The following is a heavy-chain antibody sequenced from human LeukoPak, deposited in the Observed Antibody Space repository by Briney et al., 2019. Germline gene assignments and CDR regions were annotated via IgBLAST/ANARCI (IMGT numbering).Heavy chain of an antibody. CDR1: GFTFSSYG. CDR2: IWYDGSNK. V-gene: IGHV3-33*06. J-gene: IGHJ6*03. D-gene: IGHD2-2*01. CDR3: AKSGTPYYYYMDV. Sequence: GGSLRLSCAAPGFTFSSYGMHWVRQAPGKGLEWVAVIWYDGSNKYYADSVKGRFTISRDNSKNTLYLQMNSLRAEDTAVYYCAKSGTPYYYYMDVWGKGTTVTVSS.